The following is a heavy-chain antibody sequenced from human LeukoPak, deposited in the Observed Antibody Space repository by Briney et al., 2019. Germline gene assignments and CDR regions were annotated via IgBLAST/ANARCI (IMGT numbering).Heavy chain of an antibody. CDR2: IVPIFGTA. J-gene: IGHJ3*02. CDR3: ARDLNPFNWGDDAFDI. CDR1: GGTFSSYA. Sequence: SVKVSCKASGGTFSSYAISWVRQAPGQGPEWMGRIVPIFGTANYAQKFQGRVTITTDESTSTAYMELSSLRSEDTAVYYCARDLNPFNWGDDAFDIWGQGTMVTVSS. V-gene: IGHV1-69*05. D-gene: IGHD7-27*01.